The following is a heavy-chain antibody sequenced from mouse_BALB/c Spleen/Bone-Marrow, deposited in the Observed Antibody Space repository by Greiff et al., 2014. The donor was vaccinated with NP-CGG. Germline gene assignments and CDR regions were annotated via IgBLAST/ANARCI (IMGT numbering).Heavy chain of an antibody. CDR2: IDPYNGGT. V-gene: IGHV1S135*01. Sequence: EVQLQQSGPELVKPGASVKVSCKASGYAFTSYNMYWVKQSHGKSLEWIGYIDPYNGGTSQNQKFKGKATLTVDKSSGTAYMHLSSLTSEDSAVYYCARDWDYYAMDYWGQGTSVTVSS. CDR1: GYAFTSYN. D-gene: IGHD4-1*01. J-gene: IGHJ4*01. CDR3: ARDWDYYAMDY.